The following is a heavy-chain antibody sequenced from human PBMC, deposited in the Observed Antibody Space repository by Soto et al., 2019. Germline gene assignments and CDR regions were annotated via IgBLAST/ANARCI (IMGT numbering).Heavy chain of an antibody. CDR2: ISGSGGST. D-gene: IGHD7-27*01. J-gene: IGHJ6*03. V-gene: IGHV3-23*01. CDR1: GFTFSSYS. CDR3: AKENPPLGHYYYYYMDV. Sequence: GGSLRLSCAASGFTFSSYSMSWVRQAPGKGLEWVSAISGSGGSTYYADSVKGRFTISRDNSKNTLYLQMNSLRAEDTAVYYCAKENPPLGHYYYYYMDVWGKGTTVTVSS.